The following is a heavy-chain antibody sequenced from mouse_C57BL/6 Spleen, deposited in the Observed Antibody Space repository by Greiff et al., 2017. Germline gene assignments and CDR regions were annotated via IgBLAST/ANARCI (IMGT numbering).Heavy chain of an antibody. D-gene: IGHD2-1*01. CDR3: ARHLYSAWFAY. J-gene: IGHJ3*01. V-gene: IGHV7-3*01. CDR1: GFTFTDYY. CDR2: IRNKANGYTT. Sequence: EVQGVESGGGLVQPGGSLSLSCAASGFTFTDYYMSWVRQPPGTALEWLGFIRNKANGYTTEYSASVKGRFTISRDNAQSILYLQRNALRAEYSATYYCARHLYSAWFAYWGQGTLVTVSA.